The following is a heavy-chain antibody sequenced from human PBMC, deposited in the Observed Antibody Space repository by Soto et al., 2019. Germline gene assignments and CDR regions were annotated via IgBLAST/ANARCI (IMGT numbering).Heavy chain of an antibody. V-gene: IGHV3-33*08. J-gene: IGHJ6*03. Sequence: GGSLRLSCAASGFTFSSYGMHWVRQAPGKGLEWVAVIWYDGSNKYYADSVKGRFTISRDNSKNTLYLQMNSLRAEDTAVYYCARDRGYSSSYYYYMDVWGKGTTVTVSS. CDR3: ARDRGYSSSYYYYMDV. D-gene: IGHD6-13*01. CDR2: IWYDGSNK. CDR1: GFTFSSYG.